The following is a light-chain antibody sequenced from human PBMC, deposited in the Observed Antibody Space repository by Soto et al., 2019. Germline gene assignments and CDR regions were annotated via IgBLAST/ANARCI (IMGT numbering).Light chain of an antibody. CDR2: LNNDGSH. CDR3: QTWGTGPFV. V-gene: IGLV4-69*01. J-gene: IGLJ1*01. Sequence: QLVLTQSPTASASLGASGKLTYTLSSGHSSYAIAWHQQQPEKGPRYLMKLNNDGSHSKGDGIPDRFSGSSSGAERYLTISSLQSEDEADYYCQTWGTGPFVFGTGTKLTVL. CDR1: SGHSSYA.